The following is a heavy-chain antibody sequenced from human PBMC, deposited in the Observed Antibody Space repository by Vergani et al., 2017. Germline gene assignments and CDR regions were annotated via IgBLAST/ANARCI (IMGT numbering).Heavy chain of an antibody. D-gene: IGHD6-13*01. CDR2: IYYSGST. J-gene: IGHJ6*03. Sequence: QVQLQESGPGLVKPSETLSLTCTVSGGSISSYYWSWIRQPPGQGLEWVGYIYYSGSTNYNPSLKSRVTISVDTSKTQFSLKLSSVTAADTAVYYCAKGSRYSSSSNYMDVWGKGTTVTVSS. CDR3: AKGSRYSSSSNYMDV. CDR1: GGSISSYY. V-gene: IGHV4-59*01.